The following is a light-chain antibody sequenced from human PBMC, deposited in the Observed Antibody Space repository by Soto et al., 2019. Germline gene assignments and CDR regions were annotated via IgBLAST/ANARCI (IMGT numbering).Light chain of an antibody. CDR3: MQAQQITRP. J-gene: IGKJ1*01. CDR1: QSLLHTSGDNY. CDR2: LGS. V-gene: IGKV2-28*01. Sequence: TVMTQSPLSLSVTPGEPASISCRSSQSLLHTSGDNYLDWYLQRPGQSQQLLIYLGSKRASGVSDRLTGSGSGTRFTLRISSVEAADFGFYYCMQAQQITRPLGQGTKV.